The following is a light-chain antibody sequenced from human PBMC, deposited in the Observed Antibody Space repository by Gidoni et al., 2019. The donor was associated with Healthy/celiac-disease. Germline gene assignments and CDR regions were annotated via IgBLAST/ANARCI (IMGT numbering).Light chain of an antibody. CDR2: AAS. CDR3: QQLNSYPLIT. J-gene: IGKJ4*01. CDR1: QGISSY. V-gene: IGKV1-9*01. Sequence: DIQLTQSPSFLSASVGDRVTITCRASQGISSYLAWHQQKPGKAPKLLIYAASILQSGVPSRFSGSGSGTEFTLTISSLQPEDFATYYCQQLNSYPLITFGGGTKVEIK.